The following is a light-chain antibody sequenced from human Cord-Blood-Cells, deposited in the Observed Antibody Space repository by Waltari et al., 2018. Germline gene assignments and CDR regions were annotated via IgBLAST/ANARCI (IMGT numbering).Light chain of an antibody. CDR3: QQRSNWPPLT. V-gene: IGKV3-11*01. CDR1: QSVSSY. J-gene: IGKJ4*01. CDR2: DAS. Sequence: EIVLTQSSATLFLSPWVRDPLSCMASQSVSSYLARYLQKPGQAHRLLIYDASNRATGIPTTFSGSGSGTDFTLTISSLKPEDFAVNYCQQRSNWPPLTFGGGTKVEIK.